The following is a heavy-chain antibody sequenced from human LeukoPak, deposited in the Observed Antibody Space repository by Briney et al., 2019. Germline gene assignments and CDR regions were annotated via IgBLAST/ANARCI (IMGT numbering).Heavy chain of an antibody. Sequence: GGSLRLSCAASGFTFSSYSMNWVRQAPGKGLEWLSYVSGSRSTVYYADSVKGRFTISRDNAKNSLYLQMNSLRAEDTAVYYCARDRDPYGDLAFDYWGQGTLVTVSS. CDR1: GFTFSSYS. D-gene: IGHD4-17*01. V-gene: IGHV3-48*04. CDR2: VSGSRSTV. CDR3: ARDRDPYGDLAFDY. J-gene: IGHJ4*02.